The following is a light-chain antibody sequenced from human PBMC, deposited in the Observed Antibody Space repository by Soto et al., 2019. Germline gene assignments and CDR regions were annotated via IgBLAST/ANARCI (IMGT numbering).Light chain of an antibody. CDR2: YDS. Sequence: SYELTQPPSVSVAPGKTARITCGGNNIGSRSVHWYQQRPGQAPVLVIYYDSDRPSGIPERFSGSNSGNTATLTISRVEAGDEADYFCQVWERISDHPGVFGGGTQLTVL. J-gene: IGLJ2*01. CDR1: NIGSRS. CDR3: QVWERISDHPGV. V-gene: IGLV3-21*01.